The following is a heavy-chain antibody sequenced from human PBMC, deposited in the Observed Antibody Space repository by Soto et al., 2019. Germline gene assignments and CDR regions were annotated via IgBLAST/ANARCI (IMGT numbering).Heavy chain of an antibody. CDR2: ISVSADRT. CDR1: GFPLNSHD. V-gene: IGHV3-23*01. CDR3: ARAKRGPLGIFDF. J-gene: IGHJ4*02. Sequence: GGSLRLSCAASGFPLNSHDMGWVRQTPGKGLEWVSSISVSADRTYYADSVKGRFTISRDNSKNTLFLQLNSLRAEDTALYYCARAKRGPLGIFDFWGQGTPVTVSS. D-gene: IGHD1-1*01.